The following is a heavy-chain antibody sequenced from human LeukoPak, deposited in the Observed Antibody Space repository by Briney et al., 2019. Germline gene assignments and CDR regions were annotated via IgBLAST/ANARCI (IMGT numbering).Heavy chain of an antibody. D-gene: IGHD6-19*01. Sequence: GGPLRLSCAASGFTFSSYAMHWVRQAPGKGLEWVTVISYDGSNKYYADSVKGRFTISRDNSKNTLYLQMNSLRAEDTAVYYCARSSVAGHAFDIWGQGTMVTVSS. CDR1: GFTFSSYA. J-gene: IGHJ3*02. V-gene: IGHV3-30-3*01. CDR2: ISYDGSNK. CDR3: ARSSVAGHAFDI.